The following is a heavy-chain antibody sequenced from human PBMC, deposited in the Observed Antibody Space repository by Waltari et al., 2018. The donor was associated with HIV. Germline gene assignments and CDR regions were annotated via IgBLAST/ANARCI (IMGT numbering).Heavy chain of an antibody. CDR1: GFTFSSYS. D-gene: IGHD2-15*01. J-gene: IGHJ6*02. CDR2: ISSSSSYI. Sequence: EVQLVESGGGLVKPGGSLRLSCAASGFTFSSYSMNWVRQAPGKGLEWVSSISSSSSYIYYADSVRGRFTISRDNAKNSLYLQMNSLRAEDTAVYYCAASVLLGGSMDVWGQGTTVTVSS. V-gene: IGHV3-21*01. CDR3: AASVLLGGSMDV.